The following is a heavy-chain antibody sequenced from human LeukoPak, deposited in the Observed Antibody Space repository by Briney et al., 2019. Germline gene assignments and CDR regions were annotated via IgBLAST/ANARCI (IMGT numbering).Heavy chain of an antibody. V-gene: IGHV1-8*01. J-gene: IGHJ6*02. D-gene: IGHD6-19*01. Sequence: GASVKVSCKASGYTFTSYDINWVRQATGQGLEWMGWMNPNSGNTGYAQKLQGRVTMTTDTSTSTAYMELRSLRSDDTAVYYCARDMVSGQWLARDYYYYYGMDVWGQGTTVTVSS. CDR3: ARDMVSGQWLARDYYYYYGMDV. CDR1: GYTFTSYD. CDR2: MNPNSGNT.